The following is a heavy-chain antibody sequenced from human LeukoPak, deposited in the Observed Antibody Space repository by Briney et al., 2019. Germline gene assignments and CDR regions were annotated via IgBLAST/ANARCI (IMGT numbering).Heavy chain of an antibody. CDR2: IYTSGST. Sequence: SETLSLTCTVSGGSISSGSYYWSWIRQPAGKGLEWIGRIYTSGSTNYNPSLKNRVTISVDTSKNQFSLKLSSVTAADTAVYYCARAHTTVTRFNYYYYMDVWGKGTTVTVSS. CDR1: GGSISSGSYY. CDR3: ARAHTTVTRFNYYYYMDV. D-gene: IGHD4-17*01. V-gene: IGHV4-61*02. J-gene: IGHJ6*03.